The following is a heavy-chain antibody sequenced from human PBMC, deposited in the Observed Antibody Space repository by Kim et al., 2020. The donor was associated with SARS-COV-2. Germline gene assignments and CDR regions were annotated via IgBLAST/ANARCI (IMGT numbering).Heavy chain of an antibody. CDR2: INTNTGNP. V-gene: IGHV7-4-1*02. J-gene: IGHJ4*02. CDR3: ARVVRQQLERGLLGY. D-gene: IGHD6-13*01. Sequence: ASVKVSCKASGYTFTSYAMNWVRQAPGQGLEWMGWINTNTGNPTYAQGFTGRFVFSLDTSVSTAYLQISSLKAEDTAVYYCARVVRQQLERGLLGYWGQGTLVTVSS. CDR1: GYTFTSYA.